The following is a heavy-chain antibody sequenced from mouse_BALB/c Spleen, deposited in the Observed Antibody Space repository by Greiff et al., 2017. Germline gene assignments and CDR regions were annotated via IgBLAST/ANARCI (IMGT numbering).Heavy chain of an antibody. CDR3: AREIYDGYYGYAMDY. D-gene: IGHD2-3*01. J-gene: IGHJ4*01. CDR1: GYTFTSYW. CDR2: INPSNGGT. Sequence: VQLQQPGAELVKPGASVKLSCKASGYTFTSYWMHWVKLRPGQGFEWIGEINPSNGGTNFNEKFKGKATLTADKSSSTAYMQLSSLTSEDSAVYFCAREIYDGYYGYAMDYWGQGTSVTVSS. V-gene: IGHV1-53*01.